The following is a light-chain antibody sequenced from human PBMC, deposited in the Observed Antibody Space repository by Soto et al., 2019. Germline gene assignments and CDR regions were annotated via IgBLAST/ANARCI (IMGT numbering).Light chain of an antibody. J-gene: IGKJ1*01. CDR3: QQYNNWPWT. Sequence: EIVMTQSPATLSVSPGERATLSCRASQSFSSNLAWYQQKPGRAPRLLIYAASTRATGFPARFSGSGSGTDFTLTISSLQSEDFAVYYCQQYNNWPWTFGQGTKVEIK. CDR1: QSFSSN. CDR2: AAS. V-gene: IGKV3-15*01.